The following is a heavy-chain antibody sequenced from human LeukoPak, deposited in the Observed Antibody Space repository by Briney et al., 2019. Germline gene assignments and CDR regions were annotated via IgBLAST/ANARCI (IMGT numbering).Heavy chain of an antibody. D-gene: IGHD4-11*01. Sequence: SETLSLTCTVSGGSISSYYWSWIRQPPGKGLEWIGYIYYSGSTNYNPSLKSRVTISVDTSKNQFSLKLSSVTAADTAVYYCAKDYTSWGQGTMVTVSS. CDR1: GGSISSYY. CDR2: IYYSGST. V-gene: IGHV4-59*12. J-gene: IGHJ3*01. CDR3: AKDYTS.